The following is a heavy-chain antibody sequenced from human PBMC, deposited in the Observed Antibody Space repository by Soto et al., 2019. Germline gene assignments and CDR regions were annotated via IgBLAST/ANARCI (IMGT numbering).Heavy chain of an antibody. CDR2: IKSKTDRGTT. CDR1: GFTFSNAW. J-gene: IGHJ6*02. CDR3: TTGLSLSGGVDV. Sequence: EVQLVESGGGLVKPGGSLRLSCAASGFTFSNAWMNWVRQAPGKGLEWVGRIKSKTDRGTTDYAAPVKGRFTISRDDSKNTLFLQMDSLKSEDTAMYYCTTGLSLSGGVDVWGQGTTVIVSS. D-gene: IGHD3-10*01. V-gene: IGHV3-15*07.